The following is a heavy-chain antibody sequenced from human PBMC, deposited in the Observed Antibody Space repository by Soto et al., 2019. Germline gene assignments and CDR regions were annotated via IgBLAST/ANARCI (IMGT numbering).Heavy chain of an antibody. Sequence: QVQLVQSGAXXXKPGASVXXXXKASGYTFTSYDINWVRQATGQGLEWMGWMNPNSGNTGYAQKFQGRVTMTRNTSISTAYMELSSLRSEDTAVYYCAREKTSYGMDVWGQGTTVTVSS. CDR3: AREKTSYGMDV. CDR1: GYTFTSYD. V-gene: IGHV1-8*01. J-gene: IGHJ6*02. CDR2: MNPNSGNT.